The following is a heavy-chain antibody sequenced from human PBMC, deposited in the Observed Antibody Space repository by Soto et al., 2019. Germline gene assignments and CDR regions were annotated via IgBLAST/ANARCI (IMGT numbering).Heavy chain of an antibody. J-gene: IGHJ5*02. Sequence: SLRLSCAASGFTFSSYAMSWVRQAPGKGLEWVSAISGSGGSTYYADSVKGRFTISRDNSKNTLYLQMNSLRAEDTAVYYCAKGAYIVVVVPATRFLNWFDPWGQGTLVTVSS. CDR3: AKGAYIVVVVPATRFLNWFDP. CDR1: GFTFSSYA. V-gene: IGHV3-23*01. D-gene: IGHD2-15*01. CDR2: ISGSGGST.